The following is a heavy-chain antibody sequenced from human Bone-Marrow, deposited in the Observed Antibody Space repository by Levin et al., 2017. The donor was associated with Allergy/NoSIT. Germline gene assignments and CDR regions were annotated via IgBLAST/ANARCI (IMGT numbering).Heavy chain of an antibody. V-gene: IGHV3-53*01. CDR1: GFTVGNNH. CDR2: IYSTGGT. J-gene: IGHJ4*02. CDR3: ARDPPGRAGGPG. Sequence: PGGSLRLSCAASGFTVGNNHMTWVRQAPGKGLEWVSNIYSTGGTNYIDSVRGRFTISRDSSSNTLYLEMNNLRAEDTAVYYCARDPPGRAGGPGWGQGTLVTVSS. D-gene: IGHD3-10*01.